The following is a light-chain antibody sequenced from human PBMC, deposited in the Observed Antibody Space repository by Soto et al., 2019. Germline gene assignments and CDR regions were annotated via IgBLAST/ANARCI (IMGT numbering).Light chain of an antibody. CDR2: GAS. V-gene: IGKV3-20*01. CDR1: QSVSSSY. J-gene: IGKJ3*01. Sequence: EIVLTQSPVTRSLSPGERATLSCRASQSVSSSYLAWYQQKPGQAPRLLIYGASSRATGIPDRFSGSGSGTDFTLTISRLEPEDFAVYYCQQYGSSPRITFGPGTKVDIK. CDR3: QQYGSSPRIT.